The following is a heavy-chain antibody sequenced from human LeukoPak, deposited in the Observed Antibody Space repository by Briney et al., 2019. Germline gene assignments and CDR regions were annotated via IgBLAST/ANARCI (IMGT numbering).Heavy chain of an antibody. Sequence: GGSLRLSCAASGFTFSSYWMSWVRQAPGKGLEWVANIKQDGSEKYYVDSVKGRFTISRDNAKNSLYLQMNSLRAEDTAVYYCARDGVLSVAGYYYYYGMDVWGKGTMVTVSS. CDR3: ARDGVLSVAGYYYYYGMDV. J-gene: IGHJ6*04. D-gene: IGHD6-19*01. CDR1: GFTFSSYW. V-gene: IGHV3-7*03. CDR2: IKQDGSEK.